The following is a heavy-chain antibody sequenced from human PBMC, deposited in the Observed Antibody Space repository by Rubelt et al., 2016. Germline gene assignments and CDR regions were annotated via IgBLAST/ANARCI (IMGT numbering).Heavy chain of an antibody. J-gene: IGHJ4*02. CDR2: IDPKSGGT. CDR3: ARDSRVSVDY. D-gene: IGHD2-21*01. CDR1: GYTFTGYY. Sequence: QVQLVQSGAEVKKPGASVKVSCKASGYTFTGYYMHWVRQAPGQGLEWMGRIDPKSGGTSYAQKFQGRVTMTRDTSISTAHMELNRLTSDDTAVYYCARDSRVSVDYWGQGTLVTVSS. V-gene: IGHV1-2*06.